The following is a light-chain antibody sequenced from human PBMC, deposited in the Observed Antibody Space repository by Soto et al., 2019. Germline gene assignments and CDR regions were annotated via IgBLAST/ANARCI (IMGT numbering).Light chain of an antibody. CDR1: NSDVGTYNY. CDR2: EVS. CDR3: SSYTTSSTLV. Sequence: QSALTQPASVSGSTGQSITISCTGTNSDVGTYNYVSWYQQHPGKAPKFVVYEVSDRPSGVSDRFSGSKSGNTASLTISGLQAEDEADYYCSSYTTSSTLVFGGGTQLTVL. V-gene: IGLV2-14*01. J-gene: IGLJ2*01.